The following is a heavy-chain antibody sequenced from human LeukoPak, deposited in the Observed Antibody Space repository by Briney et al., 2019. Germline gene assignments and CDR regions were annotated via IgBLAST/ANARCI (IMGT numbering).Heavy chain of an antibody. CDR1: GYTFTTYG. CDR2: ISTYDDNI. J-gene: IGHJ6*03. CDR3: ARVRPITMVRGVILHYYYYYMDV. Sequence: ASVKVSCKASGYTFTTYGLSWVRQAPGQGLEWLGWISTYDDNIKCAQSLQGRLTLTIDTSTSTAYMELRSLRSDDTAVYYCARVRPITMVRGVILHYYYYYMDVWGKGTTVTISS. D-gene: IGHD3-10*01. V-gene: IGHV1-18*01.